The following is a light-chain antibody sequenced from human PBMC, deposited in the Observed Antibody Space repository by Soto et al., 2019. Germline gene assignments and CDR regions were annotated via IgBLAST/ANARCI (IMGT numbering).Light chain of an antibody. CDR2: DAS. V-gene: IGKV3-20*01. CDR1: QSVANNS. J-gene: IGKJ4*01. Sequence: EIVLTQSPGTLSLSPGERATLSCRASQSVANNSLAWYQQKPGQAPRFLMYDASSRATGIPDRFSGSGSGTDFTLTISRLEPEDFAVYYCEQYGSTPLTFGGGTKVEIK. CDR3: EQYGSTPLT.